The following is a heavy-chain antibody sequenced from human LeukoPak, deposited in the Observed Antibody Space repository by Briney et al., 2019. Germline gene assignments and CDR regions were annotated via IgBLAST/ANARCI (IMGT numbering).Heavy chain of an antibody. CDR3: AKEWIVVVVALNDAFDI. D-gene: IGHD2-15*01. CDR1: GFTFSRYG. V-gene: IGHV3-23*01. CDR2: ISGSGSST. Sequence: PGGSLRLSCVASGFTFSRYGMSWVRQAPGKGLEWVSAISGSGSSTYYADSVKGRFTISRDNSKNTMYLQMNSLRAEDTAVYYCAKEWIVVVVALNDAFDIWGQGTMVTVPP. J-gene: IGHJ3*02.